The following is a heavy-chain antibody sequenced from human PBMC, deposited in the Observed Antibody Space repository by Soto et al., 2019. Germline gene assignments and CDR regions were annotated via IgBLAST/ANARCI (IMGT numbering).Heavy chain of an antibody. CDR3: AKDRVPYSDYGRYFDL. J-gene: IGHJ2*01. D-gene: IGHD4-17*01. CDR2: ISPDGSTT. V-gene: IGHV3-74*01. Sequence: VQLVESGGGLVQPGGSLRLSCAASGFTVSTYWMHWVRQDPGKGLMWVSRISPDGSTTTYADPVRGRFTISRDTAENTLYLQMNSLRVEDTAVYYCAKDRVPYSDYGRYFDLWGRSTLVTVSS. CDR1: GFTVSTYW.